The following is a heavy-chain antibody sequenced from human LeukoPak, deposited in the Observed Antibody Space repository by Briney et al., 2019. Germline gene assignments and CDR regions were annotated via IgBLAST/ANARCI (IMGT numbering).Heavy chain of an antibody. CDR3: AIMGATTYFFDY. D-gene: IGHD1-26*01. V-gene: IGHV3-23*01. Sequence: GGSLRLSCAASGFTFSSYAMSWVRQAPGKGLEWVSAISGSGGSTYYADSVKGRFTISRDNSKNTLYLQMNSLRADDMAVYYCAIMGATTYFFDYWGQGALVTVSS. CDR2: ISGSGGST. CDR1: GFTFSSYA. J-gene: IGHJ4*02.